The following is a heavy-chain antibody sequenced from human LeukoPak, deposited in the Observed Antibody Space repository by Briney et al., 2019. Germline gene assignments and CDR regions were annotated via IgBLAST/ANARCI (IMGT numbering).Heavy chain of an antibody. Sequence: PSGTLSLTCTVSGGSISSGSYYWSWVRQPAGKGLEWIGRIYTSGSTNYNPSLKSRVTISGDTSKDQFSLKLSSVTAADTAVYFCARGYYDSSGYGDVWYFDYWGQGTLVTVSS. V-gene: IGHV4-61*02. CDR1: GGSISSGSYY. CDR3: ARGYYDSSGYGDVWYFDY. J-gene: IGHJ4*02. CDR2: IYTSGST. D-gene: IGHD3-22*01.